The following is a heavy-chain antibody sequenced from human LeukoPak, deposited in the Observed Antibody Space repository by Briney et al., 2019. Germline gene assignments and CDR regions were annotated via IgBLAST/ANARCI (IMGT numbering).Heavy chain of an antibody. CDR2: IYYTGNT. CDR3: ARSFYSGSYRGLGY. Sequence: SETLSLTCTVSGGSISSGSFYWGWIRQPPGKGLEWIGAIYYTGNTYYNPSLKSRVTIFVDTSKTQFSLKLSSVTAADTAVYYCARSFYSGSYRGLGYWGQGTPVTVSS. V-gene: IGHV4-39*01. CDR1: GGSISSGSFY. J-gene: IGHJ4*02. D-gene: IGHD1-26*01.